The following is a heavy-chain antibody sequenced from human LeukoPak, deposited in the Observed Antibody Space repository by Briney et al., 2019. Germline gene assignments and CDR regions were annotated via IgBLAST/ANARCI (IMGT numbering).Heavy chain of an antibody. V-gene: IGHV3-23*01. CDR1: GFTSGIYA. CDR3: GKEVERHFDLKY. D-gene: IGHD2/OR15-2a*01. J-gene: IGHJ4*02. Sequence: GGSLRLSCAVSGFTSGIYAVSWVRQAPGKGLEWVSAFSGGGDSYYADSVRGRFTTSRDNSKKILYLQMNSLRAEDTAVYYCGKEVERHFDLKYWGQGTLVTVSS. CDR2: FSGGGDS.